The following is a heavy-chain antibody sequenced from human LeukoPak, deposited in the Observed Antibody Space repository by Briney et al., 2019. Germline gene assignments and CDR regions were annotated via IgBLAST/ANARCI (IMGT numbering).Heavy chain of an antibody. CDR1: GGSISSYY. D-gene: IGHD6-13*01. CDR2: IYYSGST. J-gene: IGHJ4*02. CDR3: ARGRTLYSSSFDY. V-gene: IGHV4-59*01. Sequence: SETLSLTCTVPGGSISSYYWSWIRQPPGEGLEWIGYIYYSGSTNYNPSLKSRVTISVDTSKNQFSLKLSSVTAADTAVYYCARGRTLYSSSFDYWGQGTLVTVSS.